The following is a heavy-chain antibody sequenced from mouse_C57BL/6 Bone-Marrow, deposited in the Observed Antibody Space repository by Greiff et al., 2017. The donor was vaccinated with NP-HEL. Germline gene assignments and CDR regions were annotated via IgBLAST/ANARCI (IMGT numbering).Heavy chain of an antibody. J-gene: IGHJ2*01. D-gene: IGHD1-1*01. Sequence: QVQLQQPGAELVKPGASVKVSCKASGYTFTSYWMHWVKQRPGQGLEWLGRIHPSDSATNYTQKFKGKATLTVDKSSSTAYMQLSSLTSEDSAVYYCAIPYGSSHRVDYWGQGTALTVSS. CDR2: IHPSDSAT. CDR3: AIPYGSSHRVDY. CDR1: GYTFTSYW. V-gene: IGHV1-74*01.